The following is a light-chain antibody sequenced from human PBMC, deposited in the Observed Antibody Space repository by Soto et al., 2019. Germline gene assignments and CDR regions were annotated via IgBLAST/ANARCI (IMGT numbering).Light chain of an antibody. Sequence: QSVLTQPASVSGSPGQSITISCTGTSSDVGAYDYVSWYQQHPGKAPKLMIYEVTHRPSGVSNRFSGSKSGNTASLTISGLQAEDEADYYCSSYTGSSTWVFGGGTKVTVL. J-gene: IGLJ3*02. CDR3: SSYTGSSTWV. V-gene: IGLV2-14*01. CDR1: SSDVGAYDY. CDR2: EVT.